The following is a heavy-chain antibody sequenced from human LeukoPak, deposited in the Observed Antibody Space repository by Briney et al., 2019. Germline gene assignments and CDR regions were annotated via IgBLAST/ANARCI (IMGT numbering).Heavy chain of an antibody. J-gene: IGHJ4*02. CDR3: ARDFLGVRGAILYYFDY. V-gene: IGHV3-30-3*01. Sequence: QPGRSLRLSCAASGFTFSSYAMHWVRQAPGKGLEWVAVISYDGSNKYYADSVKGRFTISRDNSKNTLYLQMNSLRAEDTAVYYCARDFLGVRGAILYYFDYWGQGTLVTVSS. D-gene: IGHD3-10*01. CDR1: GFTFSSYA. CDR2: ISYDGSNK.